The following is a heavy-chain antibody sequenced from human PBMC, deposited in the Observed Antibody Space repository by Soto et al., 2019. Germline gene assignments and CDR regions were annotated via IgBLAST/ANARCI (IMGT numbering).Heavy chain of an antibody. CDR1: GGSISSYY. CDR3: ARRSPHSSASLRINYFDY. V-gene: IGHV4-4*07. CDR2: IYTSGST. D-gene: IGHD6-19*01. Sequence: PSETLSLTCTGSGGSISSYYWSWIRQPAGKGLEGMGRIYTSGSTNYNPSLKSRVTMSVDTSRNQFSLELSSVTAADTAVYYCARRSPHSSASLRINYFDYWGQGTLVTVSS. J-gene: IGHJ4*02.